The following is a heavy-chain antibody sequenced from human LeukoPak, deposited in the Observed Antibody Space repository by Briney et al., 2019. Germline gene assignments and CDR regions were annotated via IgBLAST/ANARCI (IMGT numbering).Heavy chain of an antibody. V-gene: IGHV3-20*01. CDR3: ARLAAAGPRGAFDI. J-gene: IGHJ3*02. D-gene: IGHD6-13*01. CDR2: INWNGGST. CDR1: GFTFDDYG. Sequence: PGGSLRLSCAAPGFTFDDYGMSWVRHAPGKGLEGVSGINWNGGSTGYADSVKGRFTISRDNAKNSLYLQMNSLRAEDTALYHCARLAAAGPRGAFDIWGQGTMVTVSS.